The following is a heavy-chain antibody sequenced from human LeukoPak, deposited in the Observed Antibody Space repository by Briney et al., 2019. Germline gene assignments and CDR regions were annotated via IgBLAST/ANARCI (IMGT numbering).Heavy chain of an antibody. V-gene: IGHV4-38-2*01. Sequence: PSETLSLTCAVSGYSISSGYYWGWIRQPPGKGLEWIGSIYHSGSTNYNPSLKSRVTISVDTSKNQFSLKLSSVTAADTAVYYCARGRRIAAAGRGVDYWGQGTLVTVSS. CDR3: ARGRRIAAAGRGVDY. CDR1: GYSISSGYY. CDR2: IYHSGST. D-gene: IGHD6-13*01. J-gene: IGHJ4*02.